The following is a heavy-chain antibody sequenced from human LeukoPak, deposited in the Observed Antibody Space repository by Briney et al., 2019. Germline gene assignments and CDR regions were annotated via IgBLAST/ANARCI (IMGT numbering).Heavy chain of an antibody. CDR2: IIPIFGTA. CDR3: ASSTRHDYGGNYYFDY. CDR1: GGTFSSYA. V-gene: IGHV1-69*01. Sequence: APVKVSCKASGGTFSSYAISWVRQAPGQGLEWMGGIIPIFGTANYAQKFQGRVTITADESTSTAYMELSSLRSEDTAVYYCASSTRHDYGGNYYFDYWGQGTLVTVSS. J-gene: IGHJ4*02. D-gene: IGHD4-23*01.